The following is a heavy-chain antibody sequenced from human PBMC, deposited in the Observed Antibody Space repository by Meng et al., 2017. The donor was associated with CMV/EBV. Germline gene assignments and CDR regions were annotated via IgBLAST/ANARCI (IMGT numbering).Heavy chain of an antibody. V-gene: IGHV3-48*03. J-gene: IGHJ6*02. CDR1: GFTFSSYE. CDR3: ARAGYYGSGSYYNGRRFVYYGMDV. D-gene: IGHD3-10*01. CDR2: ISSSGSTI. Sequence: GGSLRLSCAASGFTFSSYEMNWVRQAPGKGLEWVSYISSSGSTIYYADSVKGRFTISRDNAKNSLYLQMNSLRAEDTAVYYCARAGYYGSGSYYNGRRFVYYGMDVWGQGTTVTVS.